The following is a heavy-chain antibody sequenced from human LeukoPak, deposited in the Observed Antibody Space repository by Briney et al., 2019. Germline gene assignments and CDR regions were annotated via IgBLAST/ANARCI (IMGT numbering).Heavy chain of an antibody. Sequence: GGSLRLSCAASRFTFRSYWMSWVRQAPGKGLEWVADIKQDGSERYYVDSVKGRFTISRDNAKNLVYLQLNSLRVEDTAVYYCARDGGPFDSCGQGTLVTVSS. CDR1: RFTFRSYW. CDR2: IKQDGSER. D-gene: IGHD2-15*01. J-gene: IGHJ4*02. CDR3: ARDGGPFDS. V-gene: IGHV3-7*03.